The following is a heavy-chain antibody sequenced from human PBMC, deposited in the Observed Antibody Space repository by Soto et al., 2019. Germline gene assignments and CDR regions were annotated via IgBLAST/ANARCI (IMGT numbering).Heavy chain of an antibody. D-gene: IGHD6-19*01. CDR3: ARPGSVSGWFYFDS. Sequence: QLQLQESGPGLVKPSETLSLTCTVSGELINSDNYYWGWVRQPPGQGLEWIGSFSYSGNTHYRPSLKIPASMSIDTSKHHFYLKLPSVTAADRAIYSCARPGSVSGWFYFDSWGQGILVTVSS. CDR2: FSYSGNT. V-gene: IGHV4-39*02. CDR1: GELINSDNYY. J-gene: IGHJ4*02.